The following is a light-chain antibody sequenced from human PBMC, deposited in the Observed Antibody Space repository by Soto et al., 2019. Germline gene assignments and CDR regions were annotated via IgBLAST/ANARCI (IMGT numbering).Light chain of an antibody. V-gene: IGKV1-5*03. Sequence: DIQMTQSPSTLSASVRDRVTITCRASQTISSWLAWFQQRPGRAPKFLIYKASSLKNGVPLRFSGSGSGTQFTLTISSREPEDVAVYKCHYRSNWSPGTFGQGTRLEIK. CDR1: QTISSW. CDR3: HYRSNWSPGT. CDR2: KAS. J-gene: IGKJ5*01.